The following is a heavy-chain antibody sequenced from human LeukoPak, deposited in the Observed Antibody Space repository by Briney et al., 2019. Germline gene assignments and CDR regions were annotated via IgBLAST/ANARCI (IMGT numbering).Heavy chain of an antibody. CDR3: ARRFIPDGYNSHAFDI. CDR1: GGSISSHY. Sequence: SETLSLTCTVSGGSISSHYWSWIRQPPGKGLEWIGYIYYSGSTNYNPSLKSRVTISVDTSKNQFSLTLSSVTAADTAVYYCARRFIPDGYNSHAFDIWGQGTMVTVSS. CDR2: IYYSGST. D-gene: IGHD5-24*01. V-gene: IGHV4-59*08. J-gene: IGHJ3*02.